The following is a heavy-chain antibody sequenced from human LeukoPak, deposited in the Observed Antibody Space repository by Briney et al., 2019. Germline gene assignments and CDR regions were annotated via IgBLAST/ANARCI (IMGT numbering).Heavy chain of an antibody. CDR3: ARDSESRYSSGWYPGLMDV. D-gene: IGHD6-19*01. J-gene: IGHJ6*02. V-gene: IGHV1-18*01. Sequence: ASVKVSCKASGYTFTSYGISWVRQAHGQGLEWMGWISAYNGNTNYTQKLQGRVTMTTDTSTSTAYMELRSLRSDDTAVYYCARDSESRYSSGWYPGLMDVWGQGTTVTVSS. CDR1: GYTFTSYG. CDR2: ISAYNGNT.